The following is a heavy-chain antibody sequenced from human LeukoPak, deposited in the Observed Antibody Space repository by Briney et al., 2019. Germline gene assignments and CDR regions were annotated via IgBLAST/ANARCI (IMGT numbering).Heavy chain of an antibody. D-gene: IGHD5-18*01. CDR2: IYYSGST. CDR3: ARAHGYSYGYGTPFDP. Sequence: SETLSLTCTVSGGSINNYYWNWIRQPPGKGLEWIGYIYYSGSTNYNPSLKSRVTISVDTSKNQFSLKLSSVTAADTAVYYCARAHGYSYGYGTPFDPWGQGTLVTVSS. CDR1: GGSINNYY. V-gene: IGHV4-59*01. J-gene: IGHJ5*02.